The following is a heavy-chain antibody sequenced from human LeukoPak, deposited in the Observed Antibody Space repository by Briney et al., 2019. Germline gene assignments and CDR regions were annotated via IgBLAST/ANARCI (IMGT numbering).Heavy chain of an antibody. CDR3: ARGAGTTVYYIDV. J-gene: IGHJ6*03. CDR1: GFTFSTFP. Sequence: GRSLRLSCAASGFTFSTFPMHWVRQAPGKGLQWLAVVSQDGAHTYSADSVKVRFTISRDNSKNTLFLQMNRLTTEDTAVYYCARGAGTTVYYIDVWGNGTTVTVSS. CDR2: VSQDGAHT. V-gene: IGHV3-30*01. D-gene: IGHD1-7*01.